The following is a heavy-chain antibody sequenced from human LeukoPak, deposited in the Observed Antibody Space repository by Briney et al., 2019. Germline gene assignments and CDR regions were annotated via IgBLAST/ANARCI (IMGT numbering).Heavy chain of an antibody. CDR1: GYTSTSYY. CDR3: ARDTAMVSGPYYYMDV. V-gene: IGHV1-46*01. J-gene: IGHJ6*03. D-gene: IGHD5-18*01. CDR2: INPSGGST. Sequence: ASVKVSCKASGYTSTSYYMHWVRQAPGQGLEWMGIINPSGGSTSYAQKFQGRVTMTRDTSTSTVYMELSSLRSEDTAVYYCARDTAMVSGPYYYMDVWGKGTTVTVSS.